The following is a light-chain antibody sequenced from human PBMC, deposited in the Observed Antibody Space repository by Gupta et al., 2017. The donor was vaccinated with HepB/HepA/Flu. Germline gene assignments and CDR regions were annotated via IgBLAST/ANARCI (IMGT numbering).Light chain of an antibody. Sequence: DVVMTQTPLSSPVSLGQPASISCTSSQSLIHSDGGTYLSWLQQRPGQPLRLLIYKVSDRFSGVPDRFSGSGAGTAFTLKISRVEAEDVGIYYCMQATHFPRSFGQGTKLEI. V-gene: IGKV2-24*01. CDR2: KVS. J-gene: IGKJ2*03. CDR3: MQATHFPRS. CDR1: QSLIHSDGGTY.